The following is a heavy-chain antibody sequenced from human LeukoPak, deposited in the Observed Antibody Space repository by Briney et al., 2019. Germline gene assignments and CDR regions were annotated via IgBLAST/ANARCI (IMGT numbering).Heavy chain of an antibody. J-gene: IGHJ3*02. Sequence: SETLSLTCTVSGGSISSYYWSWIRQPPGKGLEWIGYIYYSGSTNYNPSLKSRVTISVDTSKNQFSLKLSSVTAADTAVYYCARWGVLPWFGDRQDAFDIWGQGTMVTVSS. CDR2: IYYSGST. D-gene: IGHD3-10*01. CDR1: GGSISSYY. V-gene: IGHV4-59*01. CDR3: ARWGVLPWFGDRQDAFDI.